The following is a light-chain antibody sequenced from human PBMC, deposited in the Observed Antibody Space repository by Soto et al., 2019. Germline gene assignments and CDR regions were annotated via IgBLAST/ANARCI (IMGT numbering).Light chain of an antibody. V-gene: IGKV4-1*01. CDR3: QQYRLAPYS. CDR2: WAS. CDR1: QSVFHTSYNRNY. J-gene: IGKJ2*03. Sequence: DFVMTQSPDSLAVSLGERAAINCKSSQSVFHTSYNRNYLTWYQQKPGQPPKLVFYWASTRASGVPDRFSGSGSGTDFTLTISGLQPEDVAVYYCQQYRLAPYSFGQGTKLEIK.